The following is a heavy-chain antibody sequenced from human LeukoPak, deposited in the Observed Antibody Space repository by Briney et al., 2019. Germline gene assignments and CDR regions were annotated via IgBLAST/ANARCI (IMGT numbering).Heavy chain of an antibody. CDR2: IYYSGST. D-gene: IGHD6-19*01. V-gene: IGHV4-39*07. Sequence: PSETLSLTCTVSGGSITSSSYYWGWIRQPPGKGLEWIGSIYYSGSTYYNPSLKSRVTISVDTSKNQFSLKLSSVTAADTAVYYCARDPLAGETSWGQGTLVTVSS. CDR3: ARDPLAGETS. J-gene: IGHJ4*02. CDR1: GGSITSSSYY.